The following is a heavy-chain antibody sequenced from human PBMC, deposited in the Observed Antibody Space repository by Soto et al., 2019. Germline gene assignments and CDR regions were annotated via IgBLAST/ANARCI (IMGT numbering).Heavy chain of an antibody. Sequence: QVQLQESGPGLVKPSGTLSLTCAVSGGSISSSNWWSWVRQPPGKGLEWIGEIYHSGSTNYNPSLKGRVTISVAKSKNQFSLNLSSVTAADTAVYYCARVLGNDAFDIWGQGTMLTLSS. J-gene: IGHJ3*02. V-gene: IGHV4-4*02. CDR3: ARVLGNDAFDI. CDR1: GGSISSSNW. D-gene: IGHD3-3*02. CDR2: IYHSGST.